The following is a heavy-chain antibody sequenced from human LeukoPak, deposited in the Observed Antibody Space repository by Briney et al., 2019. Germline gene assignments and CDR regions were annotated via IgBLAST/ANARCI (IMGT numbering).Heavy chain of an antibody. CDR2: IIPNFGTA. Sequence: ASVKVSCKASGGTFSSYAISWVRQAPGQGLEWVGGIIPNFGTANYAQKFKGRVTITADKSTSTAYMEPSSLRSEDTAVYYCARAWSYDSSGYPGDAFDIWGQGTMVTVSS. D-gene: IGHD3-22*01. V-gene: IGHV1-69*06. CDR3: ARAWSYDSSGYPGDAFDI. CDR1: GGTFSSYA. J-gene: IGHJ3*02.